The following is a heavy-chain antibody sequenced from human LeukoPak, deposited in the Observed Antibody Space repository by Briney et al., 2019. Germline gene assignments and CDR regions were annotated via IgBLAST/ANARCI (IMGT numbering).Heavy chain of an antibody. D-gene: IGHD1-14*01. V-gene: IGHV3-73*01. J-gene: IGHJ6*03. CDR3: TSITPGATYYYYMDV. CDR2: IRSKANSYAT. Sequence: GGSLKLSCAASGFTFSDSTMHWVRPASGKGLEWVGRIRSKANSYATADAASVKGRFTISRDDSKNTAYLQMVSLKTEDTAVYYCTSITPGATYYYYMDVLGKRTTVTVSS. CDR1: GFTFSDST.